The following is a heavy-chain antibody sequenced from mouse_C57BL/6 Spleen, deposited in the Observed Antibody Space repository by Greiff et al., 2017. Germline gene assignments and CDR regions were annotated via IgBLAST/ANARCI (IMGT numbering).Heavy chain of an antibody. D-gene: IGHD3-1*01. CDR2: ISSGGSYT. J-gene: IGHJ2*01. Sequence: DVQLVESGGDLVKPGGSLKLSCAASGFTFSSYGMSWVRQTPDKRLEWVATISSGGSYTYYPDSVKGRFTISRDNAKNTLYLQMSSLKSEDTAMYYCARHGGLGDYFDYWGQGTTLTVSS. CDR3: ARHGGLGDYFDY. V-gene: IGHV5-6*01. CDR1: GFTFSSYG.